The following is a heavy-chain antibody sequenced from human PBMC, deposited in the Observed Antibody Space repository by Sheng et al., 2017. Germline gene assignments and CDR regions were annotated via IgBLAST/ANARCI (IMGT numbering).Heavy chain of an antibody. CDR1: GFTFSSYY. V-gene: IGHV3-21*06. J-gene: IGHJ3*01. CDR2: ITSSSTYI. D-gene: IGHD1-26*01. Sequence: EVQLVESGGGLVKPGGSLRLSCAASGFTFSSYYMNWVRQAPGKGLEWVSSITSSSTYIYYADSVKGRFTISRDNAKNSLYLQMSSLGAEDTAVYYCARVYRWEPRGAFDLWGRGTMVTVSS. CDR3: ARVYRWEPRGAFDL.